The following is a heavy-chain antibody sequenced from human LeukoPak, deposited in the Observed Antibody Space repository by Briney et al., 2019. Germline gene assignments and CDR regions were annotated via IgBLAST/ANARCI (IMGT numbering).Heavy chain of an antibody. D-gene: IGHD1-7*01. V-gene: IGHV5-51*01. CDR2: IYPGDSDT. J-gene: IGHJ4*02. CDR1: GYSFTSYW. Sequence: GESLKIPCKSSGYSFTSYWIGWVRQMPGKGREWMGIIYPGDSDTRYSPSFQGQVTISADKSISTAYLQWSSLKASDTAMYYFARTLGITGTTIDYWGQGTLVTVSS. CDR3: ARTLGITGTTIDY.